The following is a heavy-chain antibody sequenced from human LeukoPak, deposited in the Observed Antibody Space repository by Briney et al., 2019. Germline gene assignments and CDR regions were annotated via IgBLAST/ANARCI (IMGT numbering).Heavy chain of an antibody. J-gene: IGHJ5*02. V-gene: IGHV5-51*01. D-gene: IGHD1-14*01. CDR2: IFPGDSDT. CDR1: GYNFSGYW. CDR3: ASQPGSGA. Sequence: GESLKISCKGSGYNFSGYWIGWVRQMPGKGLEWMGIIFPGDSDTRYSPSFQGQVTISADKSISTTYLQWRSLRASDTAVYYCASQPGSGAWGQGTLVTVSS.